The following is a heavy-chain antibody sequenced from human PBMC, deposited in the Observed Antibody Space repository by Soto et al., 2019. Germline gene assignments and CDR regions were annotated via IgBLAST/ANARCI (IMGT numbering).Heavy chain of an antibody. Sequence: GGSLRLSCAASGFTFSSYGMHWVRQAPGKGLEWVAVIWYDGSNKYYADSVKCRFTISRDNSKNTLYLQMNSLRAEDTAVYYCARAYCSGGSCYSDYWGQGTLVTVSS. J-gene: IGHJ4*02. D-gene: IGHD2-15*01. CDR1: GFTFSSYG. V-gene: IGHV3-33*01. CDR2: IWYDGSNK. CDR3: ARAYCSGGSCYSDY.